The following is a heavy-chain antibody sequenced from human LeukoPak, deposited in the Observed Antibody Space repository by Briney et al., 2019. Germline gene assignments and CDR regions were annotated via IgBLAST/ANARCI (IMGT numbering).Heavy chain of an antibody. CDR2: FDPEDGET. J-gene: IGHJ4*02. CDR1: GYTLTELS. V-gene: IGHV1-24*01. CDR3: ATGYSSSWYIDY. Sequence: ASVTVSCTVSGYTLTELSMHWVRQAPGKGLEWMGGFDPEDGETIYAQKFQGRVTMTEDTSTDTAYMELSSLRSEDTAVYYCATGYSSSWYIDYWGQGTLVTVSS. D-gene: IGHD6-13*01.